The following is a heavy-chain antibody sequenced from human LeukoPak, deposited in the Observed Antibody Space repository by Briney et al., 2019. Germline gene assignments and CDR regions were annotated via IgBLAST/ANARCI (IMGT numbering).Heavy chain of an antibody. CDR1: GFTLSRYG. Sequence: GRPLRLSCAGSGFTLSRYGMHWVRQAPGKGLEWVAVLWHDGSIEYYADSVKGRFTISRDKSKNTLYLQMNSLRAEDTAVYYCARLGYGGSGWYFDYWGQGTLVTVSS. J-gene: IGHJ4*02. V-gene: IGHV3-33*01. D-gene: IGHD6-19*01. CDR3: ARLGYGGSGWYFDY. CDR2: LWHDGSIE.